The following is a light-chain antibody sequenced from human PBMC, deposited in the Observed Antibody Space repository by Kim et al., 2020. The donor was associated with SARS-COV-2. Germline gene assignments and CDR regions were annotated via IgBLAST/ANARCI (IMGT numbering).Light chain of an antibody. CDR2: DAS. Sequence: SASVGGRVTITCQASQDISNYLNWYQQKPGKAPKLLIYDASNLETGVPSRFSGSGSGTDFTFAISSLQPEDIATYYCQQYDNLPYSFGQGTKLEI. V-gene: IGKV1-33*01. J-gene: IGKJ2*03. CDR1: QDISNY. CDR3: QQYDNLPYS.